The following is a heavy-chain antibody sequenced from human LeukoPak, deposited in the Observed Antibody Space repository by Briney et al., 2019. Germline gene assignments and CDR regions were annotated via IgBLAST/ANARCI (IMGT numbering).Heavy chain of an antibody. CDR2: ISYDGSNK. D-gene: IGHD3-10*01. CDR1: GFTFSSYA. J-gene: IGHJ4*02. Sequence: PGGSLRLSCAASGFTFSSYAMHWVRQAPGKGLEWVAVISYDGSNKYYADSVKGRFTISRDNSKNTLYLQMNSLRAEDTAVYYCARDRGVRGEKADYWGQGTLVTVSS. CDR3: ARDRGVRGEKADY. V-gene: IGHV3-30-3*01.